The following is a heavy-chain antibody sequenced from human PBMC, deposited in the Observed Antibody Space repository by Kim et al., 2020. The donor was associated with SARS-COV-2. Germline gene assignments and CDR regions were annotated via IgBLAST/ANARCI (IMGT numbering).Heavy chain of an antibody. J-gene: IGHJ4*02. CDR2: IWSDGSYK. D-gene: IGHD4-17*01. CDR3: ARDKLLTSLDH. CDR1: GINFRASG. Sequence: GGSLSLSCVASGINFRASGMHWVRQAPGKGLEWVAMIWSDGSYKYYADSVKGRFTISRDNSNDMLYLQMNSLRAEDTAVYYCARDKLLTSLDHWGQGTLVIVSS. V-gene: IGHV3-33*01.